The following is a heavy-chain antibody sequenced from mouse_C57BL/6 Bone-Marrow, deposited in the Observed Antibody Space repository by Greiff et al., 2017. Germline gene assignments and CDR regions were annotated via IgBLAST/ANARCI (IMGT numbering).Heavy chain of an antibody. CDR2: ISDGGSYT. D-gene: IGHD1-1*01. Sequence: EVQLVESGGGLVKPGGSLKLSCAASGFTFSSYAMSWVRQTPEKRLEWVATISDGGSYTYYPDNVKGRFTISRDNAKNNLYLQMSHLKSEDTAMYYCAREYYYGSSSYYFDYWGQGTTLTVSS. V-gene: IGHV5-4*01. CDR3: AREYYYGSSSYYFDY. CDR1: GFTFSSYA. J-gene: IGHJ2*01.